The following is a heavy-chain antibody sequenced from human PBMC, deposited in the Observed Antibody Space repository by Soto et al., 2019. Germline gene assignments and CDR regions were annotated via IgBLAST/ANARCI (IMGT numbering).Heavy chain of an antibody. Sequence: PGGSLRLSCAASGFTFSSYAMSWVRQAPGKGLEWVSAISGSGGSTYYADSVKGRFTISRDNSKNTLYLQMNSLRAEDTAVYYCAKAPAYYDSSGYLDYWGQGXLVTVSS. V-gene: IGHV3-23*01. D-gene: IGHD3-22*01. J-gene: IGHJ4*02. CDR1: GFTFSSYA. CDR3: AKAPAYYDSSGYLDY. CDR2: ISGSGGST.